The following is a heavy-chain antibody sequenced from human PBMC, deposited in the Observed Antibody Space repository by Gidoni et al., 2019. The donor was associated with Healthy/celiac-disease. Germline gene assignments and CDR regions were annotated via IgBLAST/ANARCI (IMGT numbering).Heavy chain of an antibody. CDR3: ARDSTMIVVVREGGFDY. CDR1: GFTFSSYS. Sequence: EVQLVESGGGLVQPGGSLRLSCAASGFTFSSYSMNWVRQAPGKGLEWVAYISSSSSTIYDADSVKGRFTISRDNAKNSLYLQMNSLRDEDTAVYYCARDSTMIVVVREGGFDYWGQGTLVTVSS. D-gene: IGHD3-22*01. CDR2: ISSSSSTI. V-gene: IGHV3-48*02. J-gene: IGHJ4*02.